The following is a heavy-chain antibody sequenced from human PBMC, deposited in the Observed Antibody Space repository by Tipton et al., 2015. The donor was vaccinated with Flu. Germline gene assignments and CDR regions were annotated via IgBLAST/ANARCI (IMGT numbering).Heavy chain of an antibody. D-gene: IGHD3-10*01. Sequence: SLRLSCAASEFTFSSYWMSWVRQAPGKGLEWVANIKQDGSVKYYVDSVKGRFTTPRDNAKNSLYLQMNSLRGDDSAVYYCARAVGGSGSYWGQGTLVTVSS. J-gene: IGHJ4*02. CDR3: ARAVGGSGSY. CDR2: IKQDGSVK. CDR1: EFTFSSYW. V-gene: IGHV3-7*01.